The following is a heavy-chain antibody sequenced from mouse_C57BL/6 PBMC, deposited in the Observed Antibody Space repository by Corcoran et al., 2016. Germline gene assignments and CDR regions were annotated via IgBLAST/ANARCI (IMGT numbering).Heavy chain of an antibody. CDR3: ARWGSSYWYFDV. J-gene: IGHJ1*03. CDR2: IYPGSGNT. V-gene: IGHV1-76*01. CDR1: GYTFTDYY. D-gene: IGHD1-1*01. Sequence: QVQLKQSGAELVRPGASVKLSCKASGYTFTDYYINWVKQRPGQGLEWIARIYPGSGNTYYNEKFKGKATLTAEKSSSTAYMQLSSLTSEDSAVYFCARWGSSYWYFDVWGTGTTVTVSS.